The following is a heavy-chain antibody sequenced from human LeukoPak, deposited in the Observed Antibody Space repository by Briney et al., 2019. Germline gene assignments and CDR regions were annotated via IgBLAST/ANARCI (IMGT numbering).Heavy chain of an antibody. CDR3: ARRARFGFDAFDI. CDR1: GGSISSYY. Sequence: PSETLSLTCTVSGGSISSYYWSWIRQPSGKGLEWIGYIYYSGSTNYNPSLKSRVTISVDTSKNQFSLKLSSVTAADTAVYYCARRARFGFDAFDIWGQGTMVTVSS. J-gene: IGHJ3*02. V-gene: IGHV4-59*08. CDR2: IYYSGST. D-gene: IGHD3-16*01.